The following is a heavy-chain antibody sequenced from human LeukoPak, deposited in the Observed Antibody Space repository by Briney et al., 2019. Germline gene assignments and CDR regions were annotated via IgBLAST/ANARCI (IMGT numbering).Heavy chain of an antibody. CDR3: ARLLGGGPAATPFDY. V-gene: IGHV5-51*01. J-gene: IGHJ4*02. Sequence: GESLKISCKGSGYIFTGYWIGWVRQMPGKGLEWMGITYPGDSDTRYSPSFEGQVTISADRSISTAFLQWSRLQASDTAIYYCARLLGGGPAATPFDYWGQGTLLAVSS. D-gene: IGHD2-2*01. CDR2: TYPGDSDT. CDR1: GYIFTGYW.